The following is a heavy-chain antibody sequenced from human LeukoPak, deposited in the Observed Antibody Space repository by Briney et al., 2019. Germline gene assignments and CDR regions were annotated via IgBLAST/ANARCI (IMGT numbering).Heavy chain of an antibody. CDR1: GLAFSFYA. Sequence: QPGGSLRLSCAASGLAFSFYAMSWLRQPPGKGLEWVSTINANSGTTSYAASVRGRFTISRDNSKNTLYLQVNTLRADDTATYYCAKPISGGLAVTADWFHPWGQGTLVVVSS. CDR2: INANSGTT. V-gene: IGHV3-23*01. D-gene: IGHD6-19*01. CDR3: AKPISGGLAVTADWFHP. J-gene: IGHJ5*01.